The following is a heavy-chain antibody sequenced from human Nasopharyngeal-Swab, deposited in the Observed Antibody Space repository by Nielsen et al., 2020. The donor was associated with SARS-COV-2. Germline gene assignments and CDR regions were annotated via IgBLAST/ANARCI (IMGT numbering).Heavy chain of an antibody. J-gene: IGHJ4*02. CDR2: IIPIFGTE. D-gene: IGHD6-6*01. V-gene: IGHV1-69*13. CDR1: GGTFSSYA. Sequence: SVKVSCKASGGTFSSYAISWVRQAPAQGLEWMGGIIPIFGTENYAQKFQGRVTITADESTSTAYMELSSLRSEDTAVYYCARGHDSSSGKGPIDYWGQGTLVTVSS. CDR3: ARGHDSSSGKGPIDY.